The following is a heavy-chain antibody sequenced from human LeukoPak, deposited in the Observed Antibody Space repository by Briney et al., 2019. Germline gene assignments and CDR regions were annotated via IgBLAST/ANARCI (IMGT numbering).Heavy chain of an antibody. J-gene: IGHJ6*03. D-gene: IGHD2-2*01. CDR1: GFTFSRFA. CDR2: ISSSGSTI. Sequence: GGSLRLSCEASGFTFSRFAMTWVRQAPGKGLEWVSHISSSGSTIYYADSVKGRFTISRDNTKDSLYLQMNSLRAEDTAVYYCARVPVRYYYYMDVWGKGTTVTASS. CDR3: ARVPVRYYYYMDV. V-gene: IGHV3-48*04.